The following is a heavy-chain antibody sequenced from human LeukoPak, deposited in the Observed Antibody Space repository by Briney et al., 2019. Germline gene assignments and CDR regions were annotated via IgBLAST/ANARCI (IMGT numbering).Heavy chain of an antibody. V-gene: IGHV3-48*03. J-gene: IGHJ4*02. CDR3: AKSYYYDSTVLGDY. CDR2: ISRSGTTI. CDR1: GFTFSSYE. D-gene: IGHD3-22*01. Sequence: GGSLRLSCAASGFTFSSYEMNWVRQAPGRGLEWVSFISRSGTTIYYADSVKGRFTISRDNSKNTLYLQMNSLRGEDTAVYYCAKSYYYDSTVLGDYWGQGTLVTVSS.